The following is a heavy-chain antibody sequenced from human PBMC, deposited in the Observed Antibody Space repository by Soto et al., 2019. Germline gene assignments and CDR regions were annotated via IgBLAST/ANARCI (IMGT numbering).Heavy chain of an antibody. Sequence: GGSLRLSCTASGFTFGDYAMSWFRQAPGKGLEWVGFIRSKAYGGKTEYAASVKGRFTISRDDSKSIAYLQMNSLKTEDTAVYYCTRGTMVRGVIDYYYGMDVWGQGTTVTVSS. J-gene: IGHJ6*02. CDR2: IRSKAYGGKT. V-gene: IGHV3-49*03. D-gene: IGHD3-10*01. CDR3: TRGTMVRGVIDYYYGMDV. CDR1: GFTFGDYA.